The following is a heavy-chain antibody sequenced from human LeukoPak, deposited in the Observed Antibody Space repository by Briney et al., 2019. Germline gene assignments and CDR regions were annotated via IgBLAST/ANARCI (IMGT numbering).Heavy chain of an antibody. V-gene: IGHV3-30*18. CDR1: GFTFSSYG. Sequence: PGGSLRLSCAASGFTFSSYGMHWVRQAPGKGLGWVAVISYDESFKYYSDSVKGRFTISRDNSKNTLYLQMNSLRAEDTAVYYCAKSGDDSSQGLDVWGKGTTVTVSS. CDR2: ISYDESFK. D-gene: IGHD3-22*01. J-gene: IGHJ6*04. CDR3: AKSGDDSSQGLDV.